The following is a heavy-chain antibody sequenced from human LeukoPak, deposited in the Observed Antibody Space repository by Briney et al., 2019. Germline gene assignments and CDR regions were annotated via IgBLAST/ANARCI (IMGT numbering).Heavy chain of an antibody. V-gene: IGHV4-4*07. J-gene: IGHJ4*02. CDR3: AREYGDLDY. CDR1: GGSISGFY. Sequence: SETLSLTCIVSGGSISGFYWSWIRQPAGKGLEWIGRIYPSGGTNYNPSLKSRVTMSTDTSKNQFSLKLRSVTAADTAVYYCAREYGDLDYWSQGTLVTVSS. D-gene: IGHD4-17*01. CDR2: IYPSGGT.